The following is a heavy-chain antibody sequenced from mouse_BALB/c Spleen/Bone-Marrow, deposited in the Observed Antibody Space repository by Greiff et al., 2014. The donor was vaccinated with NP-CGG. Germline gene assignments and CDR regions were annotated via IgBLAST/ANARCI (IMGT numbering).Heavy chain of an antibody. V-gene: IGHV14-3*02. CDR2: IEPANGNT. CDR3: ARNGNYGAWFAY. J-gene: IGHJ3*01. Sequence: VQLQQSGAELVKPGASVKLSCTASGFNIKDTYMHWVKQRPEQGLEWIGRIEPANGNTKYDPKFQGKATITADTSSNTAYLQLSSLTSEDTAVYYCARNGNYGAWFAYWGQGTLVTVSA. CDR1: GFNIKDTY. D-gene: IGHD2-1*01.